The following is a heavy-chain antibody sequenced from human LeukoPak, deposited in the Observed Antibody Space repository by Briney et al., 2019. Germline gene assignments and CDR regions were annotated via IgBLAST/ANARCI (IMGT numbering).Heavy chain of an antibody. CDR2: IYYIGST. D-gene: IGHD2-15*01. V-gene: IGHV4-59*01. J-gene: IGHJ4*02. CDR1: GGSISSFY. CDR3: ARGYCSGGDCYWFDY. Sequence: PSETLSLTCTVSGGSISSFYWNWIRQPPGKGLEWIGYIYYIGSTNYNPSLKSRVTISVDTSKNQFSLKLSSVTAADTAVYYCARGYCSGGDCYWFDYWGQGTLVTVSS.